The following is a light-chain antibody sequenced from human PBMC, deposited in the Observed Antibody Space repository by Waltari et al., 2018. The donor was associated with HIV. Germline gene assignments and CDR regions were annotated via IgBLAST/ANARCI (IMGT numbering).Light chain of an antibody. CDR3: SSYTSSSTLV. CDR1: SSDVGGYNY. Sequence: SALTQPASVSGSPGQSLTLSCPGTSSDVGGYNYVSWYQQHPGKAPKLMIYEVSNRPSGVSNRFSGSKSGNTASLTISGLQAEDEADYYCSSYTSSSTLVFGGGTKLTVL. CDR2: EVS. V-gene: IGLV2-14*01. J-gene: IGLJ2*01.